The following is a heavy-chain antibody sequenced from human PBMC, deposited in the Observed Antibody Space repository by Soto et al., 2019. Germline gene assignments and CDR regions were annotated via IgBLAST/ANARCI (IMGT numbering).Heavy chain of an antibody. J-gene: IGHJ6*03. Sequence: LKISCAASGFTFSSYSMNWVRQAPGKGLEWVSYISSTSNTIYYADSVKGRFTISRDNAKNSLYLQMNSLRAEDTAVYYCARDWGHSSSCPYSYYMDVWGKGTTVTVSS. CDR2: ISSTSNTI. CDR3: ARDWGHSSSCPYSYYMDV. D-gene: IGHD6-13*01. V-gene: IGHV3-48*01. CDR1: GFTFSSYS.